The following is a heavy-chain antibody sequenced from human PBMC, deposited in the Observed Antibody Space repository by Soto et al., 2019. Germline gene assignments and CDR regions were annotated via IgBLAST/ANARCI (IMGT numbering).Heavy chain of an antibody. J-gene: IGHJ3*02. CDR1: GGTFSSYA. CDR3: ARVVRYCSGGSCYSSVDI. Sequence: GASVKVSCKASGGTFSSYAISWVRQAPGQGLEWMGGIIPIFGTANYAQKFQGRVTITADESTSTAYMELSSLRSEDTAVYYCARVVRYCSGGSCYSSVDIWGQGTMVTVSS. CDR2: IIPIFGTA. V-gene: IGHV1-69*13. D-gene: IGHD2-15*01.